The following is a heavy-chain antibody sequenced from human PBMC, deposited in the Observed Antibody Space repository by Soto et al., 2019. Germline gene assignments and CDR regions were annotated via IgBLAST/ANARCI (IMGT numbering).Heavy chain of an antibody. J-gene: IGHJ4*02. D-gene: IGHD3-22*01. CDR3: ARDRQWLLRAIDY. Sequence: GGSLRLSCAASGFTFSGYSMNWVRQAPGKGLEWVSYISSSSSTIYYADSVKGRFTISRDNAKNSLYLQMNSLRAEDTAVYYCARDRQWLLRAIDYWGQGTLVTVSS. CDR2: ISSSSSTI. V-gene: IGHV3-48*01. CDR1: GFTFSGYS.